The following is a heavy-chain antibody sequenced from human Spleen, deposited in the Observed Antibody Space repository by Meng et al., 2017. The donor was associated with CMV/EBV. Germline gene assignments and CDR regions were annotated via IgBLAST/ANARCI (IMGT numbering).Heavy chain of an antibody. J-gene: IGHJ5*02. Sequence: GSLRLSCAVSGGSISSSNWWSWVRQPPGKGLEWIGEIYHSGSTNYNPSLKSRVTISVDTSKNQFSLKLSSVTAADTAVYYCARGRGPNWFDPWGQGTLVTVSS. CDR3: ARGRGPNWFDP. D-gene: IGHD3-10*01. V-gene: IGHV4-4*02. CDR1: GGSISSSNW. CDR2: IYHSGST.